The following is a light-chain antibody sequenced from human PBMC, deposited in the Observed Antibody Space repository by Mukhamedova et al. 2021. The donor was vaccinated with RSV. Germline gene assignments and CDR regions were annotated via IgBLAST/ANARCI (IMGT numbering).Light chain of an antibody. CDR2: SAS. V-gene: IGKV1-39*01. Sequence: WYQRRVHGGAPKLLIYSASILESGVPSRFSGSGTGTNFSLTVSSLQTEDLATYYCQQSSSIVWTFGQGTKVEIK. J-gene: IGKJ1*01. CDR3: QQSSSIVWT.